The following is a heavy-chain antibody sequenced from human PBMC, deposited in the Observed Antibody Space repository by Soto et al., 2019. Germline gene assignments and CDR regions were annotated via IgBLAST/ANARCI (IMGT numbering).Heavy chain of an antibody. CDR2: ISYDGGNK. D-gene: IGHD6-13*01. CDR1: GFTFSSYG. V-gene: IGHV3-30*18. J-gene: IGHJ4*02. Sequence: PGGSLRLSCAASGFTFSSYGMHWVRQAPGKGLEWVAVISYDGGNKYYGDSVKGRFTISRDNSKNTLYLQVNSLRAEDTAVYYCAKDPYSSSSNIDYWGQGTLVTVSS. CDR3: AKDPYSSSSNIDY.